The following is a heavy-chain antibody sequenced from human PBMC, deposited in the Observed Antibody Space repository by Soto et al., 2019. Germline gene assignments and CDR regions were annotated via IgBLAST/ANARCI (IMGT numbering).Heavy chain of an antibody. Sequence: GSLRLSCAASGFTFSSYSMNWVRQAPGKGLEWVSSISSSSSYVYYADSVKGRFTISRDNAKNSLYLQMNSLRAEDTAVYYCASIYGPGRADFYWGQGTLVTVSS. CDR2: ISSSSSYV. D-gene: IGHD3-10*01. J-gene: IGHJ4*02. CDR1: GFTFSSYS. V-gene: IGHV3-21*01. CDR3: ASIYGPGRADFY.